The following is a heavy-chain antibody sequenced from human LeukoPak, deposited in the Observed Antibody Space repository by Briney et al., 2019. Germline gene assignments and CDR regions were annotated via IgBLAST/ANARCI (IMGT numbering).Heavy chain of an antibody. CDR3: ARVAAARYCRFDP. V-gene: IGHV4-39*07. Sequence: SETLSLTCTVSGGSISSSSYYWGWIRQPPGKGLEWIGSIYYSGSTYYNPSLKSRVTISVDRSKNQFSLKLSSVTAADTAVYYCARVAAARYCRFDPWGQGTLVTVSS. CDR2: IYYSGST. J-gene: IGHJ5*02. D-gene: IGHD6-6*01. CDR1: GGSISSSSYY.